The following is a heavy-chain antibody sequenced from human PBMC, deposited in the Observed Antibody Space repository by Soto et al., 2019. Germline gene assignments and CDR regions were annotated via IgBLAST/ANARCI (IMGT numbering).Heavy chain of an antibody. CDR2: INPNSGGT. D-gene: IGHD3-3*01. V-gene: IGHV1-2*02. CDR3: ARAELRFLEWPWFDP. Sequence: ASVKVSCKASGYTFTGYYMYWVRQAPGQGLEWMGWINPNSGGTNYAQKFQGRVTMTRDTSISTAYMELSRLRSDDTAVYYCARAELRFLEWPWFDPWGQGTLVTVSS. J-gene: IGHJ5*02. CDR1: GYTFTGYY.